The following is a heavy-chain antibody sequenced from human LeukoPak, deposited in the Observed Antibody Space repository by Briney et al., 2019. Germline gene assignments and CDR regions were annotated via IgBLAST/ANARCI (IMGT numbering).Heavy chain of an antibody. Sequence: PGGSLRLSCAASGFIFSDYGMSWVRQAPGKGLEWVSAISGSGGSTYYADSVKGRFTISRDNSKNTLYLQMNSLRAEDTAVYYCAKDRYYYDSSGYYSYGAFDIWGQGTMVTVSS. CDR1: GFIFSDYG. D-gene: IGHD3-22*01. CDR3: AKDRYYYDSSGYYSYGAFDI. J-gene: IGHJ3*02. CDR2: ISGSGGST. V-gene: IGHV3-23*01.